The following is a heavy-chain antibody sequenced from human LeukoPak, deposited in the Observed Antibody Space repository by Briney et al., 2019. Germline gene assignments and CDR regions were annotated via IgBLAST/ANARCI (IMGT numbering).Heavy chain of an antibody. V-gene: IGHV4-30-4*01. D-gene: IGHD6-6*01. J-gene: IGHJ5*02. Sequence: SETLSLTCTVSGGSISSGDYYWSWIRQPPEKGLEWIGYIYYSGSTYYNPSLKSRVTISVDTSKNQFSLKLSSVTAADTAVYYCARGKELAAPDPWGQGTLVTVSS. CDR1: GGSISSGDYY. CDR2: IYYSGST. CDR3: ARGKELAAPDP.